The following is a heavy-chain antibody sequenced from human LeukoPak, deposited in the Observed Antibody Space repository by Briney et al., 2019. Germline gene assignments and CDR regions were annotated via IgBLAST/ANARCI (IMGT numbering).Heavy chain of an antibody. CDR1: GGSFSGYY. CDR3: ASLNYYDSAPADY. CDR2: INHSGST. D-gene: IGHD3-22*01. J-gene: IGHJ4*02. V-gene: IGHV4-34*01. Sequence: SETLSLTCAVYGGSFSGYYWSWIRQPPGKGLEWIGEINHSGSTNYNPSPKSRVTISVDTSKNQFSLKLSSVTAADTAVYYCASLNYYDSAPADYWGQGTLVTVSS.